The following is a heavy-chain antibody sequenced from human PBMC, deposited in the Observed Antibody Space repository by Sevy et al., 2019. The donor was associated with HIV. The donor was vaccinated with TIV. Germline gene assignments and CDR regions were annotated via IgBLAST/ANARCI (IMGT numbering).Heavy chain of an antibody. D-gene: IGHD3-16*01. CDR3: ARESGQGGGYYYYYFGLDV. J-gene: IGHJ6*02. CDR2: IKPSTGGT. CDR1: GYTFTCSY. V-gene: IGHV1-2*06. Sequence: ASVKVSCKASGYTFTCSYMHWVRQAPGQGLEWMGRIKPSTGGTDYAQRFQGRITLTRDTSISTAYMELSSLRSDDTAVYYCARESGQGGGYYYYYFGLDVWGQGTTVTVSS.